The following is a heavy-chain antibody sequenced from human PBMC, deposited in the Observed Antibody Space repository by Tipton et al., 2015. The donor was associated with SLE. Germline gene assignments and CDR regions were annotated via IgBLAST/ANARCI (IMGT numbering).Heavy chain of an antibody. D-gene: IGHD1-1*01. CDR2: IYYSGST. CDR3: ARVVNWDWYFDL. J-gene: IGHJ2*01. CDR1: GGSISSSSYY. V-gene: IGHV4-39*07. Sequence: TLSLTCTVSGGSISSSSYYWGWIRQPPGKGLEWIGSIYYSGSTYYNPSLKSRVTISVDTSKNQFSLKLSSMTAADTAVYYCARVVNWDWYFDLWGRGTLVTVSS.